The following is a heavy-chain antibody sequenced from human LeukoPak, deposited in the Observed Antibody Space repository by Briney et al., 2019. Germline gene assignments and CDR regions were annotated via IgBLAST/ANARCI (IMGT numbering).Heavy chain of an antibody. CDR2: ISSNGGST. CDR1: GFSFSRYT. V-gene: IGHV3-64*01. D-gene: IGHD3-22*01. Sequence: PGGSLRPSCAASGFSFSRYTMHWVRQAPGKGLEYVSAISSNGGSTYYVKSVKSRFTISRDNSKKTLYLQMGSLRAEDMAVYYCASSYDSSGYTPFDYWGQGTLVTVSS. CDR3: ASSYDSSGYTPFDY. J-gene: IGHJ4*02.